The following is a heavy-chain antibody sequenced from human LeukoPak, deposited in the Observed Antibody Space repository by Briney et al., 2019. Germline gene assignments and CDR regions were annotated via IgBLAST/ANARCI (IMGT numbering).Heavy chain of an antibody. V-gene: IGHV4-59*01. CDR1: GGSMSGYY. D-gene: IGHD3-10*01. Sequence: PSETLSLTCTVSGGSMSGYYWSWIRQTPAGGLEWISYFYYTGLTRSNPSFKSRVTIAGDTSKNQFSLRLTSMTAADTAIYYCAKDAVSPGEDYYDPWGPGTLVTVSS. CDR2: FYYTGLT. J-gene: IGHJ5*02. CDR3: AKDAVSPGEDYYDP.